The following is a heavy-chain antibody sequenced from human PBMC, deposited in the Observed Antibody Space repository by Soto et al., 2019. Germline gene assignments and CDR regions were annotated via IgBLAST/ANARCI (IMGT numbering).Heavy chain of an antibody. J-gene: IGHJ4*02. D-gene: IGHD3-22*01. CDR1: GFTFSSYA. V-gene: IGHV3-23*01. Sequence: EVQLLESGGGLVQPGGSLRLSCAASGFTFSSYAMSWVRQAPGKGLEWVSAISGSGGITYYADSVKGRFTISRDNSKNTVDVQRSCLRAEDGAIYCCAKGDESGYNSFLFDHWGQGTLVTVSS. CDR2: ISGSGGIT. CDR3: AKGDESGYNSFLFDH.